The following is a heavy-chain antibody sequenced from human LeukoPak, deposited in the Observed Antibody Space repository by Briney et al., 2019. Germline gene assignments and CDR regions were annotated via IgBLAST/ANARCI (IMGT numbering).Heavy chain of an antibody. J-gene: IGHJ3*02. D-gene: IGHD6-13*01. CDR2: IYYSGST. CDR3: ASAGYSSSWYTTFDI. CDR1: GGSISTYY. Sequence: PSETLSLTCTVSGGSISTYYWSWIRQPPGKGLEWIGYIYYSGSTNYNPSLKSRVTISVDTSKNQFSLKLTSVTAADTTVYYCASAGYSSSWYTTFDIWGQGTMVTVSS. V-gene: IGHV4-59*01.